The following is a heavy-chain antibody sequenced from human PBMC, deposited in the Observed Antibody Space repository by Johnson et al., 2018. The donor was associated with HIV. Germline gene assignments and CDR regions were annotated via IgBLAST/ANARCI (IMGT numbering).Heavy chain of an antibody. V-gene: IGHV3-66*01. CDR2: IYSGGST. CDR3: AKASYAFDI. CDR1: GFTFSNAW. J-gene: IGHJ3*02. Sequence: VQLVESGGGVVPPGGSLRLSCAASGFTFSNAWMSWVRQAPGKGLEWVSVIYSGGSTYYADSVKGRFTISRDNSKNTLYLQMNSLRAEDTAVYYCAKASYAFDIWGQGTMVTVSS.